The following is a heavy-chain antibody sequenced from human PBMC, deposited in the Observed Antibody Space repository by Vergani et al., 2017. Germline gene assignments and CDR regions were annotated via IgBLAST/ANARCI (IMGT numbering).Heavy chain of an antibody. CDR1: GYTFSNYY. Sequence: QVQVVQSGAEVKKSGASVKVSCKTSGYTFSNYYMHWVRQAPGQGLAWMGIINPSGGHTNYAQKFQGRVTMTMDTSTSTVYMELSSLRSEDTAIYYCARGDYGILTGYRYWGQGTLVTVSA. CDR2: INPSGGHT. J-gene: IGHJ4*02. CDR3: ARGDYGILTGYRY. V-gene: IGHV1-46*03. D-gene: IGHD3-9*01.